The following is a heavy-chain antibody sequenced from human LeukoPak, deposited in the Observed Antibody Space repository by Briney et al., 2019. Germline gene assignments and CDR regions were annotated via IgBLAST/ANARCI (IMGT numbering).Heavy chain of an antibody. CDR2: IRYDGSNK. V-gene: IGHV3-30*02. CDR3: ARGYCSSTSCLIDY. CDR1: GFTFSSYG. D-gene: IGHD2-2*01. J-gene: IGHJ4*02. Sequence: GGSLRLSCAASGFTFSSYGMHWVRQAPGKGLEWVAFIRYDGSNKYYADSVKGRFTISRDNSKNTLYLQMNCLRAEDTAVYYCARGYCSSTSCLIDYWGQGTLVTVSS.